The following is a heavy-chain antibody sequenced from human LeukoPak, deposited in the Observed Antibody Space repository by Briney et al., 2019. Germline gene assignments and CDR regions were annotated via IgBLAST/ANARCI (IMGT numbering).Heavy chain of an antibody. CDR2: ISGSGGST. V-gene: IGHV3-23*01. D-gene: IGHD3-16*01. CDR3: ARDARGVTPLAL. J-gene: IGHJ3*01. Sequence: GGSLRLSCAASGFTFSSYAMSWVRQAPGKGLEWVSAISGSGGSTYYADSVKGRFTISRDNAKNLLYLQMNSLRAEDTAVYYCARDARGVTPLALWGLGTMVTVSS. CDR1: GFTFSSYA.